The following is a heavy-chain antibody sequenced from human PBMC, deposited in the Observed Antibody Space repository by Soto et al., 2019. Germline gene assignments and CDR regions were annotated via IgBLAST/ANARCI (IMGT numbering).Heavy chain of an antibody. CDR3: ARGFPQGTLAMDV. CDR1: SGSISNSY. CDR2: IYSSGST. J-gene: IGHJ6*02. V-gene: IGHV4-59*08. Sequence: SETLSLTCTVSSGSISNSYWSWIRQSPGKGLEWIGYIYSSGSTNYNPSLKSRVTISVDTSKNQFSLRLSSVTAADTAVYYCARGFPQGTLAMDVWGQGTTVTVSS.